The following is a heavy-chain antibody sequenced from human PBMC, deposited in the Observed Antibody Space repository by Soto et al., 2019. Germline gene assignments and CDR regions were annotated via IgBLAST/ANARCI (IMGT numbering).Heavy chain of an antibody. Sequence: QVHLVQSGAEVKKPGASVKVSCKASGYTFTSYGITWVRQAPGQGLEWMGWISAHNGNTDYAQKLQGRVIVTRDTSTSTTYMVLRSVISDDTGVDDRARGRYGDYWGQGALVTVSS. CDR2: ISAHNGNT. J-gene: IGHJ4*02. CDR1: GYTFTSYG. V-gene: IGHV1-18*01. CDR3: ARGRYGDY. D-gene: IGHD1-1*01.